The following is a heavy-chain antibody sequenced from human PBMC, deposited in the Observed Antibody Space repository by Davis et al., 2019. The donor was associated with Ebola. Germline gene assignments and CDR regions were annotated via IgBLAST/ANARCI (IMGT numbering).Heavy chain of an antibody. CDR2: IYYSGST. CDR1: GGSISSGDYY. V-gene: IGHV4-30-4*01. CDR3: ARGRSSWLYYGMDV. Sequence: SETPSLTCTVSGGSISSGDYYWSWIRQPPGKGLEWIGYIYYSGSTYYNPSLKSRVTISVDTSKNQFSLKLSSVTAADTAVYYCARGRSSWLYYGMDVWGQGTTVTVSS. J-gene: IGHJ6*02. D-gene: IGHD6-13*01.